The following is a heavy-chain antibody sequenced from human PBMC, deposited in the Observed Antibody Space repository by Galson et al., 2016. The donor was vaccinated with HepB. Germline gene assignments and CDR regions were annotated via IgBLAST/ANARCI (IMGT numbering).Heavy chain of an antibody. CDR1: GFTFSSYG. Sequence: SLRLSCAASGFTFSSYGMHWVRQAPGKGLEWVAVISYDGSNKYYADSVKGRFTISRDNSKTALYLQMNSLRAEDTAVYYCAKGGFRLLDTWGQGTLVTVSS. V-gene: IGHV3-30*18. J-gene: IGHJ5*02. CDR3: AKGGFRLLDT. CDR2: ISYDGSNK. D-gene: IGHD3-10*01.